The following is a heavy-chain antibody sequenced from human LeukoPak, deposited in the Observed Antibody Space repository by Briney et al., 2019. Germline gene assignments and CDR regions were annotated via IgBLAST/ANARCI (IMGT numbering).Heavy chain of an antibody. CDR1: GYTFTGYY. V-gene: IGHV1-2*02. CDR2: INPNSGGT. Sequence: GASVKVSCKASGYTFTGYYMHWVRQAPGQGLEWMGWINPNSGGTNYAQKFQGRVTMTRDTSISTAYMELSRLRSEDTAVYYCARGRDIVVVVAATHWFDPWGQGTLVTVSS. CDR3: ARGRDIVVVVAATHWFDP. D-gene: IGHD2-15*01. J-gene: IGHJ5*02.